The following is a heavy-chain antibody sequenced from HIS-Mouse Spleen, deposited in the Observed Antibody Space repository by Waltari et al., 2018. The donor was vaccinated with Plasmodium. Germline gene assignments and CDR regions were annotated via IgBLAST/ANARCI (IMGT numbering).Heavy chain of an antibody. V-gene: IGHV4-31*03. D-gene: IGHD6-13*01. CDR1: GGSISSGGYY. CDR2: SYYSGST. J-gene: IGHJ4*02. Sequence: QVQLQESGPGLVKPSQTLSPTCTVSGGSISSGGYYGSWIRQHPGTGLDWIGSSYYSGSTYYNPSLKSRVTISVDTSKNQFSLKLSAGTAADTAVYYCARRIAATVTFYFDYWGQGTLVTVSS. CDR3: ARRIAATVTFYFDY.